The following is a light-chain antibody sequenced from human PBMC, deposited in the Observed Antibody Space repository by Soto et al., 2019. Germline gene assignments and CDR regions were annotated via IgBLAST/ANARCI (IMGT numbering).Light chain of an antibody. Sequence: ELVLTQSPGTLSLSPGERATLSCRVSQSVSSIYFAWYQQKPGQAPRLLIYGTSTRATGIPDRFSGSGSGTDFTLTISRLEPEDFAVYFCQQCGTSPPTFGGGTKVDI. CDR1: QSVSSIY. V-gene: IGKV3-20*01. CDR3: QQCGTSPPT. CDR2: GTS. J-gene: IGKJ4*01.